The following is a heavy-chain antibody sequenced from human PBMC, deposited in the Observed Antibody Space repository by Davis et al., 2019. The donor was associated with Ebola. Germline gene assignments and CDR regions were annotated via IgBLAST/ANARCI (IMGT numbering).Heavy chain of an antibody. CDR2: ISSSSSTI. CDR3: ARRIDY. J-gene: IGHJ4*02. CDR1: GFTFSSYS. Sequence: GGSLRLSCAASGFTFSSYSMNWVRQAPGKGLEWVSYISSSSSTIYYADSVKGRFTISRDNAKNSLYLQMNSLRAEDTAVYYCARRIDYWGQGTLVTVSS. V-gene: IGHV3-48*04.